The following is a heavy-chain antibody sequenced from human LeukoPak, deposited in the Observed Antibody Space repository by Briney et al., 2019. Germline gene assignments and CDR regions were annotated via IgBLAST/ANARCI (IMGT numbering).Heavy chain of an antibody. J-gene: IGHJ4*02. D-gene: IGHD5-12*01. CDR1: GYTFTDYY. CDR2: INPNSGAT. CDR3: SRGSALNRAYSGYDPPFHY. Sequence: ASVKVSCKAFGYTFTDYYMHWVRQAPGQGLEWMGWINPNSGATGYAQKFQGRVTMTRDTSISTADMELNSLRSDDTAMYYCSRGSALNRAYSGYDPPFHYWGQGTLVAVSS. V-gene: IGHV1-2*02.